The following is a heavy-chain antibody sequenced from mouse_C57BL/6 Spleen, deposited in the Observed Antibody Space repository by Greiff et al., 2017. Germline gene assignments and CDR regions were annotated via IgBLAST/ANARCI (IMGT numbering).Heavy chain of an antibody. J-gene: IGHJ3*01. CDR2: IDPENGDT. V-gene: IGHV14-4*01. CDR1: GFNIKDDY. D-gene: IGHD2-4*01. Sequence: VQLQQSGAELVRPGASVKLSCTASGFNIKDDYMHWVKQRPEQGLEWIGWIDPENGDTEYASKFQGKATITSDTSSNTAYLQLSILTSEYTAVYYCTYYDYPFAYWGQGTLVTVSA. CDR3: TYYDYPFAY.